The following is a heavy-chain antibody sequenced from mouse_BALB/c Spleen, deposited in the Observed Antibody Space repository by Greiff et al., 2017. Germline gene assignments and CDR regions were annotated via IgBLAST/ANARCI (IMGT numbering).Heavy chain of an antibody. V-gene: IGHV5-17*02. CDR1: GFTFSSFG. D-gene: IGHD1-1*01. Sequence: EVHLVESGGGLVQPGGSRKLSCAASGFTFSSFGMHWVRQAPEKGLEWVAYISSGSSTIYYADTVKGRFTISRDNPKNTLFLQMTSLRSEDTAMYYCARDLLRYFDYWGQGTTLTVSS. CDR2: ISSGSSTI. CDR3: ARDLLRYFDY. J-gene: IGHJ2*01.